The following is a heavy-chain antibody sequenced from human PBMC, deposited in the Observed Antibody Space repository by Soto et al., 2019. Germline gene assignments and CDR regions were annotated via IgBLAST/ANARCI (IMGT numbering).Heavy chain of an antibody. J-gene: IGHJ4*02. D-gene: IGHD2-21*02. CDR2: IVVGSGNT. Sequence: AVKVSCKASGFTFFTSAVQWVRQARGQRLEWIGWIVVGSGNTNYAQKFQERVTITRDMSTNTAYMELSSLRSEDTALYYCAADPYCGGDCYFDYWGQGIMVTVSS. V-gene: IGHV1-58*01. CDR3: AADPYCGGDCYFDY. CDR1: GFTFFTSA.